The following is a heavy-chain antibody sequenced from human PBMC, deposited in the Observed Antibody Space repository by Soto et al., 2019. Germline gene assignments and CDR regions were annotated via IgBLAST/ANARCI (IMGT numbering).Heavy chain of an antibody. CDR2: IIPIFGTA. D-gene: IGHD1-26*01. J-gene: IGHJ4*02. Sequence: QVQLVQSGAEVKKPGSSVKVSCKASGGTFSSYSINWVRQAPGQWLEWMGEIIPIFGTANYAQKFQCRVTITADESTSTAYMELSSLRSEDTAVYYCARDGGRHSGGIDYWGQGTLVTVSS. CDR1: GGTFSSYS. V-gene: IGHV1-69*01. CDR3: ARDGGRHSGGIDY.